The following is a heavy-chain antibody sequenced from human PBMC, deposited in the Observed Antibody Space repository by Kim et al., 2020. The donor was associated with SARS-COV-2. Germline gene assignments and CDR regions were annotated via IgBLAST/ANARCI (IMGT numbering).Heavy chain of an antibody. D-gene: IGHD3-3*02. CDR2: T. J-gene: IGHJ4*02. CDR3: ARSPAISAFNDY. V-gene: IGHV1-3*01. Sequence: TNNSKTFQGRVTITRDTSASTAYMELSSLRSEDTAVYYCARSPAISAFNDYWGQGTLVTVSS.